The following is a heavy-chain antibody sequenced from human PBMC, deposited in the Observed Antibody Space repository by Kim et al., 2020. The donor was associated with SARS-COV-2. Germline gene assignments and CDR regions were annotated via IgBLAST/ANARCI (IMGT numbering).Heavy chain of an antibody. D-gene: IGHD6-19*01. CDR1: GHTFTTYA. CDR3: ARDHFGLAVAPYNWFDP. J-gene: IGHJ5*02. Sequence: ASVKVSCKASGHTFTTYAVHWVRQAPGQGLEWMGWINGGNGNTKYSQKFQGRVTITRDTSATTVCVELSSLRSEDTAVYYCARDHFGLAVAPYNWFDPWGQGTLVTVSS. V-gene: IGHV1-3*01. CDR2: INGGNGNT.